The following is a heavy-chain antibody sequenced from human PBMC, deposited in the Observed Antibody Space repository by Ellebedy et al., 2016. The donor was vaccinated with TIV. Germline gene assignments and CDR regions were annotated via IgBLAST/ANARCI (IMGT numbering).Heavy chain of an antibody. Sequence: GGSLRLXXAASGFTFSSYGMHWVRQAPGKGLEWVAVISYDGSNKYYADSVKGRFTISRDNSKNTLYLQMNSLRAEDTAVYYCARAKRSSSSFLEGYFDLWGRGTLVTVSS. J-gene: IGHJ2*01. CDR2: ISYDGSNK. V-gene: IGHV3-30*03. CDR1: GFTFSSYG. CDR3: ARAKRSSSSFLEGYFDL. D-gene: IGHD6-13*01.